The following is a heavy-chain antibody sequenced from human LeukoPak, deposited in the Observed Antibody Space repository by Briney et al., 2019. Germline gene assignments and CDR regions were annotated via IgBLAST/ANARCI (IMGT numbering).Heavy chain of an antibody. CDR1: GGSISSGGYY. D-gene: IGHD6-19*01. J-gene: IGHJ4*02. V-gene: IGHV4-31*03. CDR3: ARYSSGWYYFDY. CDR2: IYYSGST. Sequence: SETLSLTCTVSGGSISSGGYYWSWIRQHPGKGLEWIGYIYYSGSTYYNPSLKSRVTISVDTSKNQFSLKLSSVPAADTAVYYCARYSSGWYYFDYWGQGALVTVSS.